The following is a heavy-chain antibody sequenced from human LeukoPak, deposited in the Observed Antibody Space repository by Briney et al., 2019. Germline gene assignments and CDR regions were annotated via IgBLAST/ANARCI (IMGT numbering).Heavy chain of an antibody. CDR3: VREYYGALDH. Sequence: GGSLRLSCAASGFTFSNYWMHWVRQAPGKGLVWVSRTNSDGSSTIYADSVKGRFTISRDNAKNTLYLQMNSLRVEDTAVYYCVREYYGALDHWGQGTLVSVSS. CDR2: TNSDGSST. V-gene: IGHV3-74*01. D-gene: IGHD3-16*01. J-gene: IGHJ4*02. CDR1: GFTFSNYW.